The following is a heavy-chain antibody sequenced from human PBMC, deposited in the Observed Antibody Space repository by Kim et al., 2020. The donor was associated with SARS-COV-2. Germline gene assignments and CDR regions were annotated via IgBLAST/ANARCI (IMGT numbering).Heavy chain of an antibody. Sequence: GGSLRLSCAASGFTFSNAWMSWVRQAPGKGLEWVGRIKSKTDGGTTDYAAPVKGRFTISRDDSKNTLYLQMNSLKTEDTVVYYCTTGRQQLATYYYYYGMDVWGQGTTVTVSS. CDR2: IKSKTDGGTT. CDR1: GFTFSNAW. J-gene: IGHJ6*02. D-gene: IGHD6-13*01. CDR3: TTGRQQLATYYYYYGMDV. V-gene: IGHV3-15*01.